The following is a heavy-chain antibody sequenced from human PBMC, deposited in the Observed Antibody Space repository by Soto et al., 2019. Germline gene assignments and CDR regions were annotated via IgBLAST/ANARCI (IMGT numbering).Heavy chain of an antibody. D-gene: IGHD2-15*01. CDR1: GGSISSGDYY. Sequence: SETLSLTCTVSGGSISSGDYYWSWIRQPPGKGLEWIGYIYYSGSTYYNPSLKSRVTISVDTSKNQFSLKLSSVTAADTAVYYCARDLGVAATSGGMDVWGQGTTVTVSS. J-gene: IGHJ6*02. CDR3: ARDLGVAATSGGMDV. CDR2: IYYSGST. V-gene: IGHV4-30-4*01.